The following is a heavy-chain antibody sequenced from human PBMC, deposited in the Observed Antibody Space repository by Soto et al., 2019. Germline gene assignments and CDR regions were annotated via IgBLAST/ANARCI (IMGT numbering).Heavy chain of an antibody. Sequence: EVQLVESGGGLVQPGGSLRLSCAASGFTFSSYWMHWVRQAPGKGLVWVSRINRDGSSTSYADSVKGRFTISRDNAKNTLYLQMNSLRAEDTAVYYCAREAEVVATIGIIDYWGQGTLVTVSS. J-gene: IGHJ4*02. CDR2: INRDGSST. CDR3: AREAEVVATIGIIDY. CDR1: GFTFSSYW. V-gene: IGHV3-74*01. D-gene: IGHD5-12*01.